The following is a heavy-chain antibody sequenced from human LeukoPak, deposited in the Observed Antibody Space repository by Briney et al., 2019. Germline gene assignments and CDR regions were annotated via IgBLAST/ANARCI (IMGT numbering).Heavy chain of an antibody. D-gene: IGHD6-13*01. Sequence: PGGSLRLSCAASGFTFSRYWMNWVRQAPGKGLEWVANIKQDGNEKYYVDSVRGRFTISRDNAKNSLYLQMNSLRGEDTAVYYCAREWKRQQLVFGLDNWGQGTLVTVSS. V-gene: IGHV3-7*01. CDR3: AREWKRQQLVFGLDN. J-gene: IGHJ4*02. CDR1: GFTFSRYW. CDR2: IKQDGNEK.